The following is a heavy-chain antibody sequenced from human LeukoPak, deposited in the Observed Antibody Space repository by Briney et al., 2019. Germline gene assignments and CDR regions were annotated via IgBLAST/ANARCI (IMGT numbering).Heavy chain of an antibody. CDR3: ARDSFISRQQLVPHRFSGNWFDP. CDR2: ISSSGSSI. V-gene: IGHV3-48*03. Sequence: GGSLRLSCAASGFTFSSYEMNWVRQAPGKGLEWVSYISSSGSSIYYADSVKGRFTISRDNAKNSLYLQMNSLRAEDTAVYYCARDSFISRQQLVPHRFSGNWFDPWGQGTLVTVSS. D-gene: IGHD6-13*01. CDR1: GFTFSSYE. J-gene: IGHJ5*02.